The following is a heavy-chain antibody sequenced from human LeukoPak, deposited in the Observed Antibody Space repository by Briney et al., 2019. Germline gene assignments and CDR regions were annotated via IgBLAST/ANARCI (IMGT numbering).Heavy chain of an antibody. J-gene: IGHJ6*02. CDR1: GFTFRTYW. CDR2: INEDGSIT. Sequence: GGSLRLSCAVSGFTFRTYWMHWVRQVPGEGLVWVSRINEDGSITNYADSVKGRFTISRDNSKNTLYLQMNSLRAEDTAVYYCAKALSPDYGGNSGYYYYYGMDVWGQGTTVTVSS. CDR3: AKALSPDYGGNSGYYYYYGMDV. V-gene: IGHV3-74*01. D-gene: IGHD4-23*01.